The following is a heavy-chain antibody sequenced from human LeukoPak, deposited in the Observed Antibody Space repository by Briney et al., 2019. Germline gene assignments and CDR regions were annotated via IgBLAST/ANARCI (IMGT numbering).Heavy chain of an antibody. J-gene: IGHJ2*01. CDR2: FDREDGET. CDR1: GYTLTELS. D-gene: IGHD3-10*01. CDR3: ATSGYYGSGSYLYWYFDL. V-gene: IGHV1-24*01. Sequence: ASVKVSCKVCGYTLTELSMHWVRQAPGKGLEWMGGFDREDGETIYAQKFQGRVTMTEDTSTDTAYMELSSLRSEDTAVYYCATSGYYGSGSYLYWYFDLWGRGTLVTVSS.